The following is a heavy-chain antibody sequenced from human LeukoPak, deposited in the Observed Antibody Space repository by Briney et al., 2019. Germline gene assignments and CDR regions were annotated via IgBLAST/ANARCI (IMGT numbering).Heavy chain of an antibody. Sequence: SVKVSCKASGYTFTSYDINWVRQATGQGLEWMGWMNPKSGNTDYAQKFQGRVNMIRNTSISTAYMKLSSLRSEDTAVYYCARAGGYCGRISCPYYFDYWGQGSLVAVSS. CDR3: ARAGGYCGRISCPYYFDY. J-gene: IGHJ4*02. CDR1: GYTFTSYD. CDR2: MNPKSGNT. D-gene: IGHD2-15*01. V-gene: IGHV1-8*01.